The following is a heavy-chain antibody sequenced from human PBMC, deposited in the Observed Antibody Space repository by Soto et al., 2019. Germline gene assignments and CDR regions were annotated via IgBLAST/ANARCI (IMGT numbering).Heavy chain of an antibody. V-gene: IGHV4-59*01. Sequence: SETLSLTCTVSGGSISSYYWSWIRQPPGKGLEWIGYIYYSGSTNYNPSLKSRVTISVDTSKNQFSLKLSSVTAADTAVYYCARVFHDFWSGPQLGYFDYWGQETLVTVSS. CDR1: GGSISSYY. J-gene: IGHJ4*02. CDR3: ARVFHDFWSGPQLGYFDY. D-gene: IGHD3-3*01. CDR2: IYYSGST.